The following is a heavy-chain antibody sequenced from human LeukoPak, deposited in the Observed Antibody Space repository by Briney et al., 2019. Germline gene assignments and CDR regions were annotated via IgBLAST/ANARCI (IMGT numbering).Heavy chain of an antibody. V-gene: IGHV4-59*12. J-gene: IGHJ4*02. D-gene: IGHD3-22*01. CDR3: VREITMTVMVD. CDR1: GGSISSFY. CDR2: IYYSGRT. Sequence: SETLSLTCTVSGGSISSFYWSWIRQPPGKGLEWIGDIYYSGRTNYNPSLKSRVTISVDASKNQFSLRLSSVTAADTAVYYCVREITMTVMVDRGQGTLVSVSS.